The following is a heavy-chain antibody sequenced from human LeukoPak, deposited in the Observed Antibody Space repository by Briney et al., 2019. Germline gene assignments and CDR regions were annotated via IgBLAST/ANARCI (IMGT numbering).Heavy chain of an antibody. CDR1: GCTFTSYY. D-gene: IGHD2-15*01. CDR3: ARVRNRGNCSGGSCYSHFDY. CDR2: INPSGGST. J-gene: IGHJ4*02. Sequence: ASVKVSCKASGCTFTSYYMHWVRQAPGQGLEWMGIINPSGGSTSYAQKFQGRVTMTRDTSTSTVYMELGGLRSEDTAVYYCARVRNRGNCSGGSCYSHFDYWGQGTLVTVSS. V-gene: IGHV1-46*01.